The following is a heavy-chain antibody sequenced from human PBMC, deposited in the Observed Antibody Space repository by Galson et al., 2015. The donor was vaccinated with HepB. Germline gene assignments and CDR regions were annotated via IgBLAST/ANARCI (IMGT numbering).Heavy chain of an antibody. V-gene: IGHV3-11*01. CDR2: ISSSGSTI. Sequence: SLRLSCAASGFTFSDYYMSWIRQAPGKGLEWVSYISSSGSTIYYADSVKGRFTISRDNAKNSLYLQMNSLRAEDTAVYYCAQGEYYYDSSLPGAFDIWGQGTMVTVSS. D-gene: IGHD3-22*01. J-gene: IGHJ3*02. CDR1: GFTFSDYY. CDR3: AQGEYYYDSSLPGAFDI.